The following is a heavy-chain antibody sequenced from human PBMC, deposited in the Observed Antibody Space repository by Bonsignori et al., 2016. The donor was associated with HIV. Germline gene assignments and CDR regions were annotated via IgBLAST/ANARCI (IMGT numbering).Heavy chain of an antibody. CDR3: ARAYYYDSSGYFSDAFDI. V-gene: IGHV3-7*03. CDR2: IKQDGSER. D-gene: IGHD3-22*01. Sequence: WIRQPPGKGLEWVANIKQDGSERYYVDSVKGRFTISRDNAKNSLYLQMNSLRAEDTAVYYCARAYYYDSSGYFSDAFDIWGQGTMVTVSS. J-gene: IGHJ3*02.